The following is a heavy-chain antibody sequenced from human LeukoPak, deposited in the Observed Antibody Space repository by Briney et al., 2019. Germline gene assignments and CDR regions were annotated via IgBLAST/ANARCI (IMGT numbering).Heavy chain of an antibody. CDR1: GFTFDDYA. V-gene: IGHV3-9*01. D-gene: IGHD3-9*01. J-gene: IGHJ1*01. Sequence: GGSLRLSCAASGFTFDDYAMHWVRQAPGKGLEWVSGISWNSGSIGYADSVKGRFTISRDNAKNSLYLQMNSLRAEDTALYYCAKDQYDILTGLQHWGQGTLVTVSS. CDR3: AKDQYDILTGLQH. CDR2: ISWNSGSI.